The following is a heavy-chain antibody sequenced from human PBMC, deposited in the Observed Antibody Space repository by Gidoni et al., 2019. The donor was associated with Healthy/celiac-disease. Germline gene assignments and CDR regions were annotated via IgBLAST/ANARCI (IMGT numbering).Heavy chain of an antibody. CDR3: ARDRWLLGSYYYYGMDV. J-gene: IGHJ6*02. Sequence: EVQLVESGGGLVQPGGSLILSCSASGFTVSSNYIIWVRQAPGKGLAWVSVIYSGGSTYYADSVKGRFTISRDNSKNTLYLQMNSLRAEDTAVYYCARDRWLLGSYYYYGMDVWGQGTTVTVSS. CDR1: GFTVSSNY. D-gene: IGHD5-18*01. V-gene: IGHV3-66*01. CDR2: IYSGGST.